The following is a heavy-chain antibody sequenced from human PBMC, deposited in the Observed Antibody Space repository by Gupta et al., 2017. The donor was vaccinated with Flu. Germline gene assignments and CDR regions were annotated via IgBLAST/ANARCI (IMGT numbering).Heavy chain of an antibody. CDR3: ARSGTYSAYYYGMDV. J-gene: IGHJ6*02. CDR2: ISTTSLSI. Sequence: EVQLVESGGGLVQPWGSLRLSCAASGFTFSTYSMNWVRQAPGKGLEWVSYISTTSLSIYYADSVKGRFTISRDNAKNSLHLQMNSLRAEDTAMYYCARSGTYSAYYYGMDVWGQGTAVTVSS. CDR1: GFTFSTYS. D-gene: IGHD1-26*01. V-gene: IGHV3-48*01.